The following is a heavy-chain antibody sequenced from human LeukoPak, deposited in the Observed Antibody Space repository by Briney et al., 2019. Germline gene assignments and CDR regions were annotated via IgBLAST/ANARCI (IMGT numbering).Heavy chain of an antibody. D-gene: IGHD2-15*01. CDR1: GGSFSGHY. V-gene: IGHV4-34*01. J-gene: IGHJ6*02. CDR3: ARSPRRLGYCSGGSCYYYYGMDV. Sequence: PSETPSLTCAVYGGSFSGHYWSWIRQPPGKGLEWIGEINHSGSTNYNPSLKSRVTISVDTSKNQFSLKLSSVTAADTAVYYCARSPRRLGYCSGGSCYYYYGMDVWGQGTTVTVSS. CDR2: INHSGST.